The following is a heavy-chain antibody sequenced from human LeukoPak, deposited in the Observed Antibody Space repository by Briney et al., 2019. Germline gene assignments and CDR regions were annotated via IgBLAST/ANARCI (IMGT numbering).Heavy chain of an antibody. Sequence: GGSLRLSCAASGLTVSSNYMSWVRQAPGKGLERVSVIYSGGSTYYADSVKGRFTISRDNSKNTLYLQMNSLRAEDTAVYYCARERVENQQLVGGNYWGQGTLVTVSS. CDR3: ARERVENQQLVGGNY. V-gene: IGHV3-66*01. CDR2: IYSGGST. CDR1: GLTVSSNY. J-gene: IGHJ4*02. D-gene: IGHD6-6*01.